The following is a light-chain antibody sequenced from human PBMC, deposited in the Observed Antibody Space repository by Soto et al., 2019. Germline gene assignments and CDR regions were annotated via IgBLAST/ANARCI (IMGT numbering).Light chain of an antibody. Sequence: EIVMTQSPATLSVSPGERATLSCRASQSVSSNLAWYQQKPGQAPRLLMYGASTRATGIPDRFTGSGSGPEFTLTSSILESEYFAGYCGQQHNSGPPWTCGRGTKMEIK. V-gene: IGKV3-15*01. CDR2: GAS. CDR3: QQHNSGPPWT. CDR1: QSVSSN. J-gene: IGKJ1*01.